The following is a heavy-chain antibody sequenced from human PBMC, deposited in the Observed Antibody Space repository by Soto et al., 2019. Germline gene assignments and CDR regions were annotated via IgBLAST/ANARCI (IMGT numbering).Heavy chain of an antibody. CDR2: ISAYNGNT. D-gene: IGHD2-15*01. Sequence: ASVKVSCKTSGYHFPSYSIRWVRQAPGQGLEWMGWISAYNGNTNYAQKLQGRVTMTTDTSTSTAYMELRSLRSEDTAVYYCARDRGVPYCIGGSCYGMVYWGQGTMVTVSS. CDR3: ARDRGVPYCIGGSCYGMVY. V-gene: IGHV1-18*01. J-gene: IGHJ4*02. CDR1: GYHFPSYS.